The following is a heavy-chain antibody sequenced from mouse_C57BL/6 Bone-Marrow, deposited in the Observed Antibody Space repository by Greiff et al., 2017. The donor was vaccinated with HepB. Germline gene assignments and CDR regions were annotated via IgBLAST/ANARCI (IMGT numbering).Heavy chain of an antibody. CDR1: GYTFTSYW. D-gene: IGHD1-1*01. Sequence: QVQLQQPGAELVKPGASAKMSCKASGYTFTSYWITWVKQRPGQGLEWIGDIYPGSGSTNYNEKFKSKATLTVDTSSSTADMQLSSLTSEDSAVYYCARSAYGSTPFAYWGQGTLVTVSA. V-gene: IGHV1-55*01. J-gene: IGHJ3*01. CDR3: ARSAYGSTPFAY. CDR2: IYPGSGST.